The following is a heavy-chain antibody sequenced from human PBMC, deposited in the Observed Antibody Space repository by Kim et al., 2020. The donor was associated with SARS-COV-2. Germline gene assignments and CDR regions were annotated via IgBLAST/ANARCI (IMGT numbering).Heavy chain of an antibody. CDR3: ARGQLRFLEGMGYGMDV. J-gene: IGHJ6*02. V-gene: IGHV4-59*09. Sequence: LKSRVTISVDTSKNQFSLKLSSVTAADTAVYYCARGQLRFLEGMGYGMDVWGQGTTVTVSS. D-gene: IGHD3-3*01.